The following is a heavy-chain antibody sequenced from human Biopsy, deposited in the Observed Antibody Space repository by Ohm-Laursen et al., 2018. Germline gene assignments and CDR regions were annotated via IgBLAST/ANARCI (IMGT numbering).Heavy chain of an antibody. V-gene: IGHV3-9*01. J-gene: IGHJ2*01. CDR2: ITWNSGTI. CDR3: AKARVAIRYFDS. Sequence: SLRLSCAASGFIFDDYAMHWVRQAPGKGLEWVSSITWNSGTIDYADSVKGRFTISRGNAKNSLYLQMNSLRAGDTALYYCAKARVAIRYFDSWGRGTLVTVSS. CDR1: GFIFDDYA. D-gene: IGHD2-15*01.